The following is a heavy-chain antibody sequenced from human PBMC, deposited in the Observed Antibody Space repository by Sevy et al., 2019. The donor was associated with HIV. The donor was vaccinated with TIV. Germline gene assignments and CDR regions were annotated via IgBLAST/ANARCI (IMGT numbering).Heavy chain of an antibody. D-gene: IGHD6-13*01. Sequence: GGSLRLSCAASAFTFRRYTMNWVRQAPGKGLEWVSSISGLNNYIYYADSVKGRFTISRDNAKNSLYLQMNSLRAEDTAVYYCAREGDSWLPFDYWGQGTLVTVSS. J-gene: IGHJ4*02. V-gene: IGHV3-21*01. CDR1: AFTFRRYT. CDR3: AREGDSWLPFDY. CDR2: ISGLNNYI.